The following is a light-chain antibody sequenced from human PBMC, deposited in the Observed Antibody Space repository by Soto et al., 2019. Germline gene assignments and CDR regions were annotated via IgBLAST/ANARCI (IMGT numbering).Light chain of an antibody. V-gene: IGLV2-14*01. CDR2: EFS. CDR1: SSDVGYNY. J-gene: IGLJ3*02. CDR3: SSYTSSNTRV. Sequence: QSAMTQPASVSGSPGQSITISCTGTSSDVGYNYVSWYQHHPGKAPKLMIFEFSNRPSGVSNRFSGSKSGNTASLTISGLQAEDEADYYCSSYTSSNTRVFGGGTKVTVL.